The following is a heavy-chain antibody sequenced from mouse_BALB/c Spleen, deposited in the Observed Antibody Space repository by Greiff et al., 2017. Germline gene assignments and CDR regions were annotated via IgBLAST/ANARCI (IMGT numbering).Heavy chain of an antibody. D-gene: IGHD2-10*02. CDR1: GYAFSSYW. V-gene: IGHV1-80*01. Sequence: QVQLKQSGAELVRPGSSVKISCKASGYAFSSYWMNWVKQRPGQGLEWIGQIYPGDGDTNYNGKFKGKATLTADKSSSTAYMQLSSLTSEDSAVYFWARSQYGNPWFAYWGQGTLVTVSA. CDR2: IYPGDGDT. J-gene: IGHJ3*01. CDR3: ARSQYGNPWFAY.